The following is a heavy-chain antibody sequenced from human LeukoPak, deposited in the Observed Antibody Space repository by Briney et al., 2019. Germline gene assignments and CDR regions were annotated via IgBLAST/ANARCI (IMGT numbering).Heavy chain of an antibody. V-gene: IGHV1-69*01. Sequence: GSSVKVSCKASGGTFSSYAISWMLQAPGQGLEWMGGIIPIFGTANYAQKFQGRVTITADESTSTAYMELSSLRSEDTAVYYCASSPYYDFWSGIPGYFDYWGQGTLVTVSS. J-gene: IGHJ4*02. CDR2: IIPIFGTA. CDR1: GGTFSSYA. D-gene: IGHD3-3*01. CDR3: ASSPYYDFWSGIPGYFDY.